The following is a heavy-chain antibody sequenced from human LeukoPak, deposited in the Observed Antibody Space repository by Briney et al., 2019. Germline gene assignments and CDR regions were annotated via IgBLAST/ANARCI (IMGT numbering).Heavy chain of an antibody. CDR2: TYYRCRRHN. J-gene: IGHJ6*02. CDR1: GDSVSSNSAA. CDR3: ARGGWYSVDV. V-gene: IGHV6-1*01. D-gene: IGHD6-19*01. Sequence: SQTLSLTCAISGDSVSSNSAAWNWIRQSPLRGLEWLGRTYYRCRRHNDYAVSVERRTIINSDTSKNLYSLQLNSVTPEDTAVYYGARGGWYSVDVWGQGTTVTVSS.